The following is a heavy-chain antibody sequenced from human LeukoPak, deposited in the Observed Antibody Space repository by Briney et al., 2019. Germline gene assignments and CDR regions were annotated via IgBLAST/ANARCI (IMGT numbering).Heavy chain of an antibody. D-gene: IGHD3-3*01. CDR1: GFTFSSYG. CDR2: ISYDGSNK. Sequence: PGGSLRLSCAASGFTFSSYGMHWVRQAPGKGLEWVAVISYDGSNKYYADSVKGRFTISRDNSKNTLYLQMNSLRAEDTAVYYCARARNVLRFLEWLFDYWGQGTLVTVSS. V-gene: IGHV3-30*03. CDR3: ARARNVLRFLEWLFDY. J-gene: IGHJ4*02.